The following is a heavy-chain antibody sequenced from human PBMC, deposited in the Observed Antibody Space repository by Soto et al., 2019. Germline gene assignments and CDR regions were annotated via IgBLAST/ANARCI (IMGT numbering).Heavy chain of an antibody. CDR2: INHSGST. CDR3: ARARATVTTYLNYCYGMVV. V-gene: IGHV4-34*01. Sequence: SETLSLTCAVYGGSFRCYYWSWIRQPPGKVLEWIGEINHSGSTNYTPPLKSRVTISGDASKTQFSLKLLCGTGADRAVYYCARARATVTTYLNYCYGMVVWSQESTLTV. CDR1: GGSFRCYY. D-gene: IGHD4-17*01. J-gene: IGHJ6*02.